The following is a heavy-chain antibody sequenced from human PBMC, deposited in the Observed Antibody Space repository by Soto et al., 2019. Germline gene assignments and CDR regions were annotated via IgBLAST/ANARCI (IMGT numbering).Heavy chain of an antibody. CDR1: GFTFSTYA. J-gene: IGHJ6*02. CDR2: ISGSGGSI. D-gene: IGHD1-1*01. V-gene: IGHV3-23*01. CDR3: GKGYWKVDV. Sequence: EVQLLESGGGLVQPGGSLRLSCAASGFTFSTYAMNWVRQAPGNGLEWVSAISGSGGSIHYADSVKGRCTIPRDNSKNTLYLQMNSLRDEDTAVYHCGKGYWKVDVWGQGTTVTVSS.